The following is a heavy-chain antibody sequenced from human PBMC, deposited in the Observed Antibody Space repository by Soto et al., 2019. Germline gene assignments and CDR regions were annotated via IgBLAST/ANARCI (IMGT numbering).Heavy chain of an antibody. D-gene: IGHD1-1*01. J-gene: IGHJ4*02. CDR3: AKDRENRNDWSCVDY. CDR1: GFTFSSYA. V-gene: IGHV3-23*01. Sequence: PGGSLRLSCAASGFTFSSYAMSWVRQAPGKGLEWVSAISGSGGSTYYADSVKGRFTISRDNSKNTLYLQMNSLRAEDTAVYYCAKDRENRNDWSCVDYWGQATLVTVSS. CDR2: ISGSGGST.